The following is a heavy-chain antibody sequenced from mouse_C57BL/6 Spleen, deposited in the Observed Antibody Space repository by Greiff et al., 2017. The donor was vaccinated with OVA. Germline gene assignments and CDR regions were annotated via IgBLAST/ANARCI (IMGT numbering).Heavy chain of an antibody. CDR2: IWTGGGT. J-gene: IGHJ1*03. Sequence: VKLMESGPGLVAPSQSLSITCTVSGFSLTSYAISWVRQPPGKCLEWLGVIWTGGGTNYNSALKSRLSISKDNSKSQVFLKMNSLQTDDTARYYCAKRGGSSLWYFDVWGTGTTVTVSS. D-gene: IGHD1-1*01. V-gene: IGHV2-9-1*01. CDR3: AKRGGSSLWYFDV. CDR1: GFSLTSYA.